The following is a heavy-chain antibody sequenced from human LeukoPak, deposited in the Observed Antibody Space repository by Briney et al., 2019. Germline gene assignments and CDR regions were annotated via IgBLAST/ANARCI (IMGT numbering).Heavy chain of an antibody. CDR1: GGAFTSYA. CDR3: VRGNRLVRPPYYYDSSGYYWGAFDI. CDR2: IIPIFGTA. Sequence: SVKVSCKASGGAFTSYAISLVRQAPGQGLEWMGGIIPIFGTANYAQKFQGRVTITADESTSTAYIELSSLRSEDTAVYCCVRGNRLVRPPYYYDSSGYYWGAFDIWGQGTMVTVSS. V-gene: IGHV1-69*01. D-gene: IGHD3-22*01. J-gene: IGHJ3*02.